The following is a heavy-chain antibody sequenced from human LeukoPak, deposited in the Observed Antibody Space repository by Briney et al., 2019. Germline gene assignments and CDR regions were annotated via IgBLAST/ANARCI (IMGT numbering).Heavy chain of an antibody. J-gene: IGHJ4*02. D-gene: IGHD3-22*01. CDR1: GFTFSSYG. Sequence: PGGSLRLSCAASGFTFSSYGMHWVRQAPGKRLEWVAVIWYDGSNKYYADSVKGRFTISRDNSKNTLYLQMNSLRAEDTAVYYCAKDLTMIVVAFPGYWGQGTLVTVSS. V-gene: IGHV3-33*06. CDR2: IWYDGSNK. CDR3: AKDLTMIVVAFPGY.